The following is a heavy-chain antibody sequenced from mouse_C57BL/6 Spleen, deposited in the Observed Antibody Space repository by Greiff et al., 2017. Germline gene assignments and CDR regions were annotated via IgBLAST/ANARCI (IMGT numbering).Heavy chain of an antibody. Sequence: QVQLQQPGTELVKPGASVKLSCKASGYTFTSYWMHWVKQRPGQGLEWIGNINPSNGGTNYNEKFKSKATLTVDKSSSTASMQLSSLTSEASAVSDCDRTGITKVVGDYWGQGTTLTVSS. CDR1: GYTFTSYW. J-gene: IGHJ2*01. D-gene: IGHD1-1*01. CDR2: INPSNGGT. CDR3: DRTGITKVVGDY. V-gene: IGHV1-53*01.